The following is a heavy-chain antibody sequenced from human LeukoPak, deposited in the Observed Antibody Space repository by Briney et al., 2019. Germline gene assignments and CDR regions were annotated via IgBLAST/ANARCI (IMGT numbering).Heavy chain of an antibody. CDR2: IFHGGNT. Sequence: PSETLSLTCAVSGYSISSGFHWGWLRQSPGKGLEWIGSIFHGGNTYYNPSLKIRVTISVDTSMNQFSLRVTSVTAADTAVYYCARTRYCSGATCYSPELFDSWGQGTLVTVSS. CDR1: GYSISSGFH. D-gene: IGHD2-15*01. V-gene: IGHV4-38-2*01. CDR3: ARTRYCSGATCYSPELFDS. J-gene: IGHJ4*02.